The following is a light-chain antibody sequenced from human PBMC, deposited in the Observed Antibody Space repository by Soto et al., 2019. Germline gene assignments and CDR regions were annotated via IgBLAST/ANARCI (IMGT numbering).Light chain of an antibody. Sequence: DIQMTQSPSSLSASVGDRVTIXXRASQSISSYLNWYQQKPGKAPKLXIYAASSLQSGVPSRFSGSGAGTDFTLTISSLQPEDFATYYCQQSYSTPPTFGQGTKVDIK. CDR1: QSISSY. CDR2: AAS. J-gene: IGKJ1*01. CDR3: QQSYSTPPT. V-gene: IGKV1-39*01.